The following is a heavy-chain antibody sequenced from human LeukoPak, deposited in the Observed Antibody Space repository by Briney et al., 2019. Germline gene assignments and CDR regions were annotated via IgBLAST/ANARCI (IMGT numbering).Heavy chain of an antibody. D-gene: IGHD2-2*01. CDR2: IIPIFGIA. V-gene: IGHV1-69*04. Sequence: VASVKVSCKASGGTFSSYAISWVRQAPGQGLEWMGRIIPIFGIANYAQKFQGRVTITADKSTSTAYMELSSLRSEDTAMYYCARDRGAAANNWFDPWGQGTLVTVSS. CDR1: GGTFSSYA. CDR3: ARDRGAAANNWFDP. J-gene: IGHJ5*02.